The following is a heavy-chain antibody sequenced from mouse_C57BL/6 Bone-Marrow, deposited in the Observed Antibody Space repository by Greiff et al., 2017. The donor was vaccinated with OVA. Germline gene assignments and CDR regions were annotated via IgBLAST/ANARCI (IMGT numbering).Heavy chain of an antibody. D-gene: IGHD1-1*01. Sequence: QVQLQQSGAELVKPGASVKLSCEASGYTFTEYTIHWVKQRSGQGLEWIGWFYPGSGSIKYNEKFKDKATLTVDKSSITVYMELSRLTSEDSAVYFCARHREEGYYGDAYFDYWGQGTTLTVSS. V-gene: IGHV1-62-2*01. CDR2: FYPGSGSI. CDR3: ARHREEGYYGDAYFDY. CDR1: GYTFTEYT. J-gene: IGHJ2*01.